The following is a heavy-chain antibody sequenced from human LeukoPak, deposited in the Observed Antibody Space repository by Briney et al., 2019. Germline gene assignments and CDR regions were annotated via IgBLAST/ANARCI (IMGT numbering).Heavy chain of an antibody. CDR2: INPNSGGT. D-gene: IGHD2-15*01. V-gene: IGHV1-2*06. Sequence: ASVKVSCKASGYTFTGYYMHWVRQAPGKGLEWMGRINPNSGGTNYAQKFQGRVTMTRDTSISTAYMELSRLRSDDTAVYYCARPQLGGYCSGVSCYNYMDVWGKGTTVTVSS. CDR3: ARPQLGGYCSGVSCYNYMDV. J-gene: IGHJ6*03. CDR1: GYTFTGYY.